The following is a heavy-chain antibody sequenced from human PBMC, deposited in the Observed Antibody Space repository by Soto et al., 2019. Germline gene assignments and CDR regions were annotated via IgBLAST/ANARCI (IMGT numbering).Heavy chain of an antibody. CDR2: IYYSGST. V-gene: IGHV4-59*08. J-gene: IGHJ3*02. D-gene: IGHD3-22*01. CDR3: ARPGYYDSSGDNDAFDI. Sequence: QVQLQESGPGLVKPSETLSLTCTVSGGSISSYYWSWIRQPPGKGLEWIGYIYYSGSTNYNPSLKSPVTISVDTSKNQFSLKLSSVTAADTAVYYCARPGYYDSSGDNDAFDIWGQGTMVTVSS. CDR1: GGSISSYY.